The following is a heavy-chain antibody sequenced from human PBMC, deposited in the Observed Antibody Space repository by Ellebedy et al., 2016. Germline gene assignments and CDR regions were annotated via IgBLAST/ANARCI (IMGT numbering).Heavy chain of an antibody. Sequence: ASVKVSCXASGYTFTGYYMHWVRQAPGQGLEWMGWINPNSGGTNYAQKFQGRVTMTRDTSISTAYLELSSLRSEDTAVYYCARGEWEHQGWYYYMDVWGKGTTVTVSS. D-gene: IGHD1-26*01. V-gene: IGHV1-2*02. CDR1: GYTFTGYY. CDR2: INPNSGGT. J-gene: IGHJ6*03. CDR3: ARGEWEHQGWYYYMDV.